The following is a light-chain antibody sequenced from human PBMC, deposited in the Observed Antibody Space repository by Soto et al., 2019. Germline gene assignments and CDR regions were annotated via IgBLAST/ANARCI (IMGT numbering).Light chain of an antibody. CDR2: DAS. Sequence: DIQMTQSPSTLSASVGDRVPITCRASRSISDWLAWYQQKPGKAPELLIFDASNLKSGVSSRFSGSGSGTEFTLTISRLQPDDVATYYCLQYSSHSWTFGQGTKVDIK. CDR3: LQYSSHSWT. J-gene: IGKJ1*01. CDR1: RSISDW. V-gene: IGKV1-5*01.